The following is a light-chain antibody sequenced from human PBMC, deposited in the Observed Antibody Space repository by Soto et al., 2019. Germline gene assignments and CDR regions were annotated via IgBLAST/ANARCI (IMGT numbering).Light chain of an antibody. V-gene: IGKV3-20*01. CDR2: GAS. CDR1: QTVASNY. CDR3: QQYGSSPSIT. Sequence: DIVLAQSPGTLSLSPGERATLSCRASQTVASNYLAWYRQRPGQSPKLLIYGASKRATGIPDRFSGSGSGTDFTLTISRLEPEDFAVYYCQQYGSSPSITFGQGTRLEI. J-gene: IGKJ5*01.